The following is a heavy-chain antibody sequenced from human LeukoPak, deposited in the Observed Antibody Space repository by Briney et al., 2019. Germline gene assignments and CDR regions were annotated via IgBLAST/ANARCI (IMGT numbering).Heavy chain of an antibody. CDR2: IYYSGST. J-gene: IGHJ4*02. V-gene: IGHV4-39*01. D-gene: IGHD3-9*01. CDR3: ARLIQAIDLTGDY. CDR1: GGSISSSSYY. Sequence: PSETLSLTCTVSGGSISSSSYYWGWIRQPPGKGLEWIGSIYYSGSTYHNPSLKSRVTISVDTSKNQFSLKLSSVTAADTAVYYCARLIQAIDLTGDYWGQGTLVTVSS.